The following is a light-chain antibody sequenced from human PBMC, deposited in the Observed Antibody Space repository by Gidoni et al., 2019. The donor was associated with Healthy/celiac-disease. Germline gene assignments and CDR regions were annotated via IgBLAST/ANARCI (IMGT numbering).Light chain of an antibody. CDR3: QSYDSSLWV. V-gene: IGLV6-57*02. J-gene: IGLJ3*02. CDR1: SGSIASNY. Sequence: NFMLTQPHSVSESPGTTVTISCTGSSGSIASNYVQWYQQRPGSAPTTVIYEDNQRPSGVPDRFSGSIDSSSNSASLTISGLKTEDEADYYCQSYDSSLWVFGGGTKLTVL. CDR2: EDN.